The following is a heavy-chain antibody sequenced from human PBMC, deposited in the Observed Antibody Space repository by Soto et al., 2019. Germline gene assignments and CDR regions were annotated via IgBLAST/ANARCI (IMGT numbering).Heavy chain of an antibody. V-gene: IGHV3-23*01. D-gene: IGHD3-10*01. CDR3: AKGAYYHGSGSYFTFDY. CDR1: GFTLSSYG. Sequence: EVKMLESGGGLVQPGGSLRLSGAASGFTLSSYGMSWVRQAPGKGLEWVSAISGGGGSTYYADSVKGRFTISRDNSKNTIYLQMNSLRAEDTAVYYCAKGAYYHGSGSYFTFDYWGQGTLVTVSS. CDR2: ISGGGGST. J-gene: IGHJ4*02.